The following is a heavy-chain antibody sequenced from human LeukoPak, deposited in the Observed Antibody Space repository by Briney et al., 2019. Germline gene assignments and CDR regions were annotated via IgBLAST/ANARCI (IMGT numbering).Heavy chain of an antibody. J-gene: IGHJ4*02. CDR3: ARERFLEWLSPFDY. V-gene: IGHV1-18*01. CDR2: ISAYNGNT. D-gene: IGHD3-3*01. CDR1: GYTFTSYG. Sequence: GASVTVSCTASGYTFTSYGISWVRQAPGQGLEWMGWISAYNGNTNYAQKLQGRVTMTTDTSTSTAYMELRSLRSDDTAVYYCARERFLEWLSPFDYWGQGTLVTVSS.